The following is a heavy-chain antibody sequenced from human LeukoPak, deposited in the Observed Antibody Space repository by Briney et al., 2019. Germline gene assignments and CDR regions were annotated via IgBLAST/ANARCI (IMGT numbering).Heavy chain of an antibody. CDR1: GYTFTGYD. CDR2: MNPNSGNT. Sequence: GASVKVSCKASGYTFTGYDINWVRQATGQGLEWMGWMNPNSGNTGYAQKFQGRVTITRNTSIRTAYMELSSLRSEDTAVYYCAVGVVTAIPDTFDIWGQGTMVTVSS. V-gene: IGHV1-8*03. J-gene: IGHJ3*02. CDR3: AVGVVTAIPDTFDI. D-gene: IGHD2-21*02.